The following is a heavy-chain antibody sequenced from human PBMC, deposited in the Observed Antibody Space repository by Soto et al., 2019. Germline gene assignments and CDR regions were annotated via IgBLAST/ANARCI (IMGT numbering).Heavy chain of an antibody. CDR3: ARDQVVRGVSKSYNWFDP. D-gene: IGHD3-10*01. Sequence: SVKVSCKASGGTFSSYAISWVRQAPGQGLEWMGGIIPIFGTANYAQKFQGRVTITADESTSTAYMELSSLRSEDTAVYYCARDQVVRGVSKSYNWFDPWGQGTLVTVSS. CDR2: IIPIFGTA. CDR1: GGTFSSYA. J-gene: IGHJ5*02. V-gene: IGHV1-69*13.